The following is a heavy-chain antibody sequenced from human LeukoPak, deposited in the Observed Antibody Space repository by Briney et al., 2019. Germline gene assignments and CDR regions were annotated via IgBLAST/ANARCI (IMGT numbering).Heavy chain of an antibody. Sequence: PSETLSLTCTVSGGSISSYYWSWIRQPAGKGLEWIGRIYTSGSTNYNPSLKSRVTMSVDTSKNQFSLKLSSVTAADTAVYYCARETNWRGTNDAFDIWGQGTMVTVSS. CDR2: IYTSGST. D-gene: IGHD1-1*01. J-gene: IGHJ3*02. CDR3: ARETNWRGTNDAFDI. V-gene: IGHV4-4*07. CDR1: GGSISSYY.